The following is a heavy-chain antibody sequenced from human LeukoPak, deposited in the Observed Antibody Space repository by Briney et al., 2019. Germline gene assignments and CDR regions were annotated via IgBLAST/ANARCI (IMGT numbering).Heavy chain of an antibody. Sequence: SETLSLTCTVSGGSIGTSYWSWIRQPPGKGLEWIGDIHYSGTTNYISSLKSRVTISVDTSKKQFSLRLSSVTATDTAVYYCARERGDNWNVGPWGQGTLVTVSS. V-gene: IGHV4-59*12. CDR1: GGSIGTSY. CDR3: ARERGDNWNVGP. J-gene: IGHJ5*02. D-gene: IGHD1-20*01. CDR2: IHYSGTT.